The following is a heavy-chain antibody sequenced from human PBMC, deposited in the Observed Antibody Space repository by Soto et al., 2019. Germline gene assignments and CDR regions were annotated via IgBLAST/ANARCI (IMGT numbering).Heavy chain of an antibody. V-gene: IGHV1-8*01. Sequence: QVQLVRSGAEVKKPGASVKVSCKASGYTFTSYDINWVRQATGQGLEWMGWMNPNSGNTGYAQKFQGRVTMTRNTSISTAYMELSSLRSEDTAVYYCFVTIFGVAGVDYWGQGTLVTVSS. CDR3: FVTIFGVAGVDY. J-gene: IGHJ4*02. CDR2: MNPNSGNT. D-gene: IGHD3-3*01. CDR1: GYTFTSYD.